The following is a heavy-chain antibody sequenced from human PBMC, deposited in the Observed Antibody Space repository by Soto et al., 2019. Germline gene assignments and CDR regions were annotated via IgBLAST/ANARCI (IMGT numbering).Heavy chain of an antibody. CDR2: ISYSGTT. CDR3: AASCVACGGFNYYGMDV. V-gene: IGHV4-31*03. J-gene: IGHJ6*02. Sequence: QVQLQESGPGLVKPSQTLSLTCTVSGGSISSGGYYWYWIRQHPGKGLEWIGYISYSGTTYYNPSLKSRVPISVDTTKNQFSLKLSSVAAADTAGYYWAASCVACGGFNYYGMDVWGQGTTVTVSS. CDR1: GGSISSGGYY. D-gene: IGHD2-21*01.